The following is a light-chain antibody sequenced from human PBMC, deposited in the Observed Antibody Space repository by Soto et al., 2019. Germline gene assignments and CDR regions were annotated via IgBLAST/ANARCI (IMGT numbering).Light chain of an antibody. CDR2: SSN. V-gene: IGLV1-44*01. CDR1: TSNIGSNG. J-gene: IGLJ1*01. Sequence: QCVLTEAPSASGTPGQRVTISCSGSTSNIGSNGVNWYRQLPGTAPKLLIYSSNERPSGVPDRFSGSKSGTSASLAISGLQSEDEADYYCAAWDDRLNGYVFGTGTKVTVL. CDR3: AAWDDRLNGYV.